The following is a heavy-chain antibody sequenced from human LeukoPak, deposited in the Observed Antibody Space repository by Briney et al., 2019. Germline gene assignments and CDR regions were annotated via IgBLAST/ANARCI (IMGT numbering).Heavy chain of an antibody. CDR1: GYNFNGFY. D-gene: IGHD6-25*01. CDR3: ARDIAAGTPRAFNI. CDR2: INPFSGVA. J-gene: IGHJ3*02. V-gene: IGHV1-2*02. Sequence: ASVKVSCKTSGYNFNGFYMHWVRQAPGQGLEWMGWINPFSGVAIYAQKFQGRVTMTRDTFISTAYMELINLRSDDTAIYYCARDIAAGTPRAFNIWGQGAMVTVSS.